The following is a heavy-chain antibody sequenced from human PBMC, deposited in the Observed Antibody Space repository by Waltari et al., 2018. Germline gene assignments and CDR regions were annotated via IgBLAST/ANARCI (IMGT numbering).Heavy chain of an antibody. Sequence: SSVKVSCKASGGTFSSYAISWVRQAPGQGLEWMGGIIPIFGTANYAQKFQGRVTITADESTSTAYMELSSLRSEDTAVYYCARKGIAAAGTSYYYYGMDVWGQGTTVTVSS. CDR1: GGTFSSYA. CDR3: ARKGIAAAGTSYYYYGMDV. D-gene: IGHD6-13*01. CDR2: IIPIFGTA. J-gene: IGHJ6*02. V-gene: IGHV1-69*01.